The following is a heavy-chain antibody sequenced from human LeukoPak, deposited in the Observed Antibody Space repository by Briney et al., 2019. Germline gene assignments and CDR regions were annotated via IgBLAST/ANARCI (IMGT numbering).Heavy chain of an antibody. CDR2: IKQDGSEK. J-gene: IGHJ3*01. Sequence: PGGSLRLSCGASGFTFSSYWMSWVRQAPGKGLEWVANIKQDGSEKYYVDSMKGRFTISRDNAKNSLSLQMNSLTAEDTALYYCARGPGRGNAFDFWGQGTLVTVSS. CDR1: GFTFSSYW. CDR3: ARGPGRGNAFDF. V-gene: IGHV3-7*01. D-gene: IGHD1-26*01.